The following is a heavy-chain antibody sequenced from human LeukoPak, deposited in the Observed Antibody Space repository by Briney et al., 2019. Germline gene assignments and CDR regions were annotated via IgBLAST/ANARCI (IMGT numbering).Heavy chain of an antibody. Sequence: SETLPLTCTVSGGSISSSSYYWGWIRRPPGKGLEWIGSIYYSGSTYYNPSLKSRVTISVDRSRNQFSLKLSSVTAADTAVYYCASTGVGATSGFDYWGQGTLVTVSS. CDR2: IYYSGST. CDR3: ASTGVGATSGFDY. CDR1: GGSISSSSYY. D-gene: IGHD1-26*01. J-gene: IGHJ4*02. V-gene: IGHV4-39*07.